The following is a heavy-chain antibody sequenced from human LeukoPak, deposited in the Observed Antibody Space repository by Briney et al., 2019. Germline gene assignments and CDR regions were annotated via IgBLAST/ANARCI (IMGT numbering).Heavy chain of an antibody. Sequence: GGSLRLSCAAPGFTFSDFWMHWVRQAPGKRPAWVSRISPDGTTTNYADSVKGRFTISRDNAKNTLYLQTSSVRAEDTAVYYCARDMWGTFDYWGQGTLVTVSS. V-gene: IGHV3-74*01. J-gene: IGHJ4*02. CDR2: ISPDGTTT. CDR1: GFTFSDFW. D-gene: IGHD7-27*01. CDR3: ARDMWGTFDY.